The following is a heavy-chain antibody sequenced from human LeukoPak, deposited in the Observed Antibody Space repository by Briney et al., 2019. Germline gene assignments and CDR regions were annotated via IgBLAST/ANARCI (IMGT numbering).Heavy chain of an antibody. CDR2: IYYNGNT. J-gene: IGHJ6*02. Sequence: SETLSLTCSVSNGSINSYYWNWIRRPPGKGLEWIGYIYYNGNTNYSPSLKSRVTMSVDTSKNLFSLKVSSVTAADTAVYYCARGRSNYYGMDVWGQGTTVTVSS. D-gene: IGHD1-26*01. CDR1: NGSINSYY. V-gene: IGHV4-59*01. CDR3: ARGRSNYYGMDV.